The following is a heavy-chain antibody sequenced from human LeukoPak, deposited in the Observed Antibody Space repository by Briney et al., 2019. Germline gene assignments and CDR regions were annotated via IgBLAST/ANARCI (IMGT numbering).Heavy chain of an antibody. V-gene: IGHV4-31*03. Sequence: SQTLSLTCTVSGGSISSGGYYWSWIRQHPGKGLEWIGYIYYSGSTYYNPSLKSRVTISVDTSKNQFSLKLSSVTAADTAVYYCARDYQPDYYDSSGYSGHFDYWGQGTLVTVSS. CDR3: ARDYQPDYYDSSGYSGHFDY. CDR2: IYYSGST. J-gene: IGHJ4*02. D-gene: IGHD3-22*01. CDR1: GGSISSGGYY.